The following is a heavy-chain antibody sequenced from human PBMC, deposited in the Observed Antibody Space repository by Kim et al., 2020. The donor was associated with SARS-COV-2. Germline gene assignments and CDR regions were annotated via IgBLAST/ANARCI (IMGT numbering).Heavy chain of an antibody. V-gene: IGHV3-30*02. D-gene: IGHD5-18*01. CDR3: AKDLRDTAMLPFDY. J-gene: IGHJ4*02. Sequence: ADSVKGRFPISRDNSKNTLYLQMNSLRAEDTAVYYCAKDLRDTAMLPFDYWGQGTLVTVSS.